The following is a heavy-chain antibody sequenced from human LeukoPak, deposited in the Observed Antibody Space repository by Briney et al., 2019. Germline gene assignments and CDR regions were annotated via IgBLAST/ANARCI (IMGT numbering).Heavy chain of an antibody. V-gene: IGHV3-21*01. CDR3: ARGHSEGYFDWFDP. Sequence: GGSLRLSYAASGFTFSTYTMNWVRQAPGKGLEWVSSISSRSSSIYYADSVKGRFTISRDNAKNSLYLQMNSLRAEDTAVYYCARGHSEGYFDWFDPWGQGTLVTVSS. CDR1: GFTFSTYT. D-gene: IGHD6-13*01. CDR2: ISSRSSSI. J-gene: IGHJ5*02.